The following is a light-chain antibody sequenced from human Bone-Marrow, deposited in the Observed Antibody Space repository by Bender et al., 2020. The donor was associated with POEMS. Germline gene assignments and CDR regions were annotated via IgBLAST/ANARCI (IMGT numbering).Light chain of an antibody. CDR3: AAWDDSLNGWV. CDR2: HDD. Sequence: QSVLTQPPSLSEAPRQRVTITCSGSSSNIGKNTVSWYQQLPEKAPKLLIYHDDLLPSGVSDRFSGSKSGTSASLAISGLQSEDEADYYCAAWDDSLNGWVFGGGTKLTVL. V-gene: IGLV1-36*01. J-gene: IGLJ3*02. CDR1: SSNIGKNT.